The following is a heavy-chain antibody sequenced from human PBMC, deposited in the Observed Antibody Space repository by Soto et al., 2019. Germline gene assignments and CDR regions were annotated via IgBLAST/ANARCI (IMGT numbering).Heavy chain of an antibody. CDR3: ARGRYYYDSSGYYDY. CDR1: GGTFSSYA. D-gene: IGHD3-22*01. V-gene: IGHV1-69*06. CDR2: IIPIFGTA. Sequence: VASVKVSCKASGGTFSSYAISWVRQAPGQGLEWMGGIIPIFGTANYAQKFQGRVTITADKSTSTAYMELSSLRSEDTAVYYCARGRYYYDSSGYYDYWGQGTLVTVSS. J-gene: IGHJ4*02.